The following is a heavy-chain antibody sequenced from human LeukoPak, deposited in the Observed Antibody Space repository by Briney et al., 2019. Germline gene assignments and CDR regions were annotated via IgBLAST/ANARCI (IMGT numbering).Heavy chain of an antibody. J-gene: IGHJ4*01. CDR1: GGSISSSNW. V-gene: IGHV4-4*02. Sequence: PSGTLSLTCAVSGGSISSSNWWSWVRQPPGKGLEWIGEIYHSGSTNYNPSLKSRVTISVDKSKNQFSLKLSSVTAADTAVYYCARGALLWFGAKMEYYFDYWGHGTPLTVSS. CDR2: IYHSGST. D-gene: IGHD3-10*01. CDR3: ARGALLWFGAKMEYYFDY.